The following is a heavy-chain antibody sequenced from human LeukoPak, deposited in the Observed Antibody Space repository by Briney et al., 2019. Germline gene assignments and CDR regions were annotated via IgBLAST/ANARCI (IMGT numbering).Heavy chain of an antibody. Sequence: ASGKVSCKAAGYTFGAYYMYWVRQAPGQGLEWMGWIRPNSGGTNYTQKFQGRVTMTRDTSISTVYMELSRLRSDDTAVYYCARVVRGVVVAAALDYWGQGTLVTVSS. D-gene: IGHD2-15*01. CDR3: ARVVRGVVVAAALDY. CDR1: GYTFGAYY. CDR2: IRPNSGGT. V-gene: IGHV1-2*02. J-gene: IGHJ4*02.